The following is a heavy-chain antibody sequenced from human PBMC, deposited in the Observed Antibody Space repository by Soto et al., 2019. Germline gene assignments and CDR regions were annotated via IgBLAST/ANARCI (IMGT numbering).Heavy chain of an antibody. D-gene: IGHD2-2*03. CDR3: AREGWIFGLYGMDV. CDR1: GFTFSSYA. J-gene: IGHJ6*02. V-gene: IGHV3-30-3*01. Sequence: GSLRLSCAASGFTFSSYAMHWVRQAPGKGLEWVAVISYDGSNKYYADSVKGRFTISRDNSKNTLYLQMNSLRAEDTAVYYCAREGWIFGLYGMDVWGQGTTVTVSS. CDR2: ISYDGSNK.